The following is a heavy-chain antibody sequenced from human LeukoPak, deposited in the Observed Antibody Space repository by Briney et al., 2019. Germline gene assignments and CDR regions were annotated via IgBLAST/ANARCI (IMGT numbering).Heavy chain of an antibody. Sequence: GGSLRLSCAASGFTFSSYSMNWVRHAPGKGGEWVSSMSSSSSDIYYADSVKGRFTISRDNAKNSLYLQMNSLRAEDTAVYYCARATTLGPAAMIEGAFDIWGQGTMVTVSS. D-gene: IGHD2-2*01. CDR3: ARATTLGPAAMIEGAFDI. CDR2: MSSSSSDI. V-gene: IGHV3-21*01. CDR1: GFTFSSYS. J-gene: IGHJ3*02.